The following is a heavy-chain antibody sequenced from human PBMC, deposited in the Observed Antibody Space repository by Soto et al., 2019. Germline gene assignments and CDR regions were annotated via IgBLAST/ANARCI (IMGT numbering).Heavy chain of an antibody. CDR3: ARDGVDVSRTTVRHGALDI. Sequence: QVQLVQSGAEVKKPGSSVKVSCKASGGSFSTYVISWVRQAPGQGLEWMGGFLPVFTTAKYAQKFQGRVSITADESTYTAYMELSSLRSEDTAVYFCARDGVDVSRTTVRHGALDIWGQGTVVTVSS. CDR1: GGSFSTYV. D-gene: IGHD4-17*01. CDR2: FLPVFTTA. J-gene: IGHJ3*02. V-gene: IGHV1-69*01.